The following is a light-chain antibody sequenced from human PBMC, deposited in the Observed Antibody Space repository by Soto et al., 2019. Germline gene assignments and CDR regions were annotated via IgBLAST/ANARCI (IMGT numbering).Light chain of an antibody. J-gene: IGKJ1*01. CDR3: MQGSYWPWT. CDR1: HSLEYSDGKTY. V-gene: IGKV2-30*01. Sequence: DAVLTQSPLSLPVTPGPPASISCRSSHSLEYSDGKTYLNWYQQRPGQSPRRLIYKVSNRDFGVPDRFSGSGSGTAFTLEISRVEAEDVGVYYCMQGSYWPWTFGQGTKVDI. CDR2: KVS.